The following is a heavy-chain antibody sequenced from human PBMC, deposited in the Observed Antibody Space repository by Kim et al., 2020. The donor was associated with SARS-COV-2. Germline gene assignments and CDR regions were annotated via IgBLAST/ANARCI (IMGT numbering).Heavy chain of an antibody. CDR2: ISPDGGLT. CDR1: GFTFSTYW. CDR3: GRGSPGRDY. V-gene: IGHV3-74*01. J-gene: IGHJ4*02. Sequence: GGSLRLSCVASGFTFSTYWMHWLRQGPGKGLVWVSRISPDGGLTDYVDSMKGRFTISRDNAGNTLYLQINSVTAEDTAVYYCGRGSPGRDYWGQGTLVTVSS.